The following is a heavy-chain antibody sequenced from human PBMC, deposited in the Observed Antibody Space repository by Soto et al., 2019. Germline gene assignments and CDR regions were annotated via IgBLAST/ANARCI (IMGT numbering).Heavy chain of an antibody. D-gene: IGHD5-12*01. CDR2: IYYSGST. V-gene: IGHV4-39*01. Sequence: QLQLQESGPGLVKPSETLSLTCTVSGGSISSSSYYWGWIRQPPGKGLEWIGSIYYSGSTYYNPSLKSRVTISVDTSKNQFSLKLSSVTAADTAVYYCAGLEIVATITGDGMDVWGQGTTVTVSS. J-gene: IGHJ6*02. CDR1: GGSISSSSYY. CDR3: AGLEIVATITGDGMDV.